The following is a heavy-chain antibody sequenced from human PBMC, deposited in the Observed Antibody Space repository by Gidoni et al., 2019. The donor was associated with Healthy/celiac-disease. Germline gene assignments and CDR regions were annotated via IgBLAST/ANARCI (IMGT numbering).Heavy chain of an antibody. CDR1: GGSFSGYY. V-gene: IGHV4-34*01. J-gene: IGHJ4*02. Sequence: QVQLQQWGAGLLKPSETLSLTCAVYGGSFSGYYWSWIRQPPGKGLEWIGEINHSGSTNYNPSLKSRVTISVDTSKNQFSLKLSSVTAADTAVYYCARSYYYDSSAGADYWGQGTLVTVSS. CDR3: ARSYYYDSSAGADY. CDR2: INHSGST. D-gene: IGHD3-22*01.